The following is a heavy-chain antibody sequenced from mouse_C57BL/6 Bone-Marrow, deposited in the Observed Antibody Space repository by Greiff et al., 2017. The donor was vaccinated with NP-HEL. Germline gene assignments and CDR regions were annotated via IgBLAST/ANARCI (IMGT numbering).Heavy chain of an antibody. V-gene: IGHV3-6*01. J-gene: IGHJ3*01. D-gene: IGHD1-1*01. Sequence: DVQLQESGPGLVKPSQSLSLTCSVTGYSITSGYYWNWIRQFPGNKLEWMGYISYDGSNNYNPSLKNRISITRDTSKNQFFLKLNSVTTEDTATYYCARAPGYGSSYGFAYWGQGTLVTVSA. CDR3: ARAPGYGSSYGFAY. CDR2: ISYDGSN. CDR1: GYSITSGYY.